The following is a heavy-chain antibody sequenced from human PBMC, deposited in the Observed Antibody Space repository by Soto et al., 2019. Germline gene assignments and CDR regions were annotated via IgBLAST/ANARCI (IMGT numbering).Heavy chain of an antibody. CDR3: ARDSGTTVTRGAFDI. V-gene: IGHV1-18*01. CDR1: GYTFTSYG. D-gene: IGHD4-17*01. Sequence: ASVKVSCKASGYTFTSYGISWVRQAPGQGLEWMGWISAYNGNTNYAQKLQGRVTITADESTSTAYMELSSLRSEDTAVYYCARDSGTTVTRGAFDIWGQGTMVTVSS. CDR2: ISAYNGNT. J-gene: IGHJ3*02.